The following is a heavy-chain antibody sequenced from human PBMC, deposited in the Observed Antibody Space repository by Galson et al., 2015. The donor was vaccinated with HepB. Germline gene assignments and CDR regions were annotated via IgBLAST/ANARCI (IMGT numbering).Heavy chain of an antibody. CDR1: GFSLSASGMR. CDR2: IDWDDDK. CDR3: ARMDDRSGYSFDY. Sequence: PALVKPTQTLTLTCTFSGFSLSASGMRVSWIRQPPGKALEWLARIDWDDDKFYRTSLKTRLSISKDTSRNQVVLTMTNMDPVDTATYFCARMDDRSGYSFDYWGQGTLVTVSS. D-gene: IGHD3-22*01. J-gene: IGHJ4*02. V-gene: IGHV2-70*04.